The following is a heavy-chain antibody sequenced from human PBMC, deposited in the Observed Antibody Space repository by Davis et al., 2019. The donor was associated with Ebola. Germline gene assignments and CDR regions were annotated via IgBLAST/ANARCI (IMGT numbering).Heavy chain of an antibody. CDR1: GFTFSSYG. J-gene: IGHJ3*02. D-gene: IGHD1-26*01. CDR3: ARYPVIVGATNAFDI. V-gene: IGHV3-30*03. Sequence: GESLKISCAASGFTFSSYGMHWVRQAPGKGLEWVAVISYDGSNKYYANSVKGRFTISRDNSKNTLYLQMNSLRAEDTAVYYCARYPVIVGATNAFDIWGQGTMVTVSS. CDR2: ISYDGSNK.